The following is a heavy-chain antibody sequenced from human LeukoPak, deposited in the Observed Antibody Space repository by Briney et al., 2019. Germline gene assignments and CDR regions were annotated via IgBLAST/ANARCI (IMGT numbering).Heavy chain of an antibody. V-gene: IGHV7-4-1*02. D-gene: IGHD2-2*01. J-gene: IGHJ4*02. CDR3: ARDRCWGSCSRGGGDY. Sequence: GASVKVSCKASGYTFTSYAMNWVRQAPGQGLEWMGWINTNTGNTTYAPGFTGRLVFSLDTSVSTAYLQISSLKAEDTAVYYCARDRCWGSCSRGGGDYWGRGTWVTVSS. CDR2: INTNTGNT. CDR1: GYTFTSYA.